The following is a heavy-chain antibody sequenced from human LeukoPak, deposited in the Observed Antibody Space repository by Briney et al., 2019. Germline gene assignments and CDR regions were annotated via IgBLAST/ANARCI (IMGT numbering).Heavy chain of an antibody. V-gene: IGHV1-46*01. J-gene: IGHJ5*02. CDR2: INPSGGNT. CDR1: GYTFTSYY. Sequence: ASVKVSCKASGYTFTSYYMHWVRQAPGQGLEWMGIINPSGGNTSYAQKFQGRVTMTRDTSTSTVYMELSSLRSEDTAVYYCARVVGYYYDSSVRYWFDPWGQGTLVTVSS. D-gene: IGHD3-22*01. CDR3: ARVVGYYYDSSVRYWFDP.